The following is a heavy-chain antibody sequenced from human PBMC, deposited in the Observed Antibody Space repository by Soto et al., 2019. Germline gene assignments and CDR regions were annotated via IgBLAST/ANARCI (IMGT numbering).Heavy chain of an antibody. D-gene: IGHD3-10*01. V-gene: IGHV1-18*01. J-gene: IGHJ2*01. CDR1: GYTFTSYG. Sequence: ASVKVSCKASGYTFTSYGISWVRQVPGQGLEWMGWISTSNGDTKTAQKFKGRVTMTSETSTNMVYMELTNLRFDDTAVYYCAGARYFATVHRQWWYFDLWGRGTLVTVSS. CDR2: ISTSNGDT. CDR3: AGARYFATVHRQWWYFDL.